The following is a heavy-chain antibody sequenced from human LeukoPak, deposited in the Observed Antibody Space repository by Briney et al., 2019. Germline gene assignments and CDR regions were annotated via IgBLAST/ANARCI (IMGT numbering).Heavy chain of an antibody. V-gene: IGHV4-59*11. CDR1: GGSISSHY. CDR2: IYYSGST. J-gene: IGHJ4*02. Sequence: SETLSLTCTVSGGSISSHYWSWIRQPPGKGLEWIGYIYYSGSTNYNPSLKSRVTISVDTSKNQFSLKLSPVTAADTAVYYCAREARDGLDYWGQGTLVTVSP. CDR3: AREARDGLDY. D-gene: IGHD5-24*01.